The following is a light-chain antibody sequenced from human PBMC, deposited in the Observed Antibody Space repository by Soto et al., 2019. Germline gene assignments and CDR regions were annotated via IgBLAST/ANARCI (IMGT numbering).Light chain of an antibody. V-gene: IGKV3-20*01. CDR1: QSVRSNY. CDR3: QQYRDLPQT. CDR2: NSS. Sequence: ETVLTQSPGTLSLSPGERATLSCRASQSVRSNYLAWYQQKPGQAPRLLIYNSSTRATVIPDRFSGSGSGTDFTLTISRLEPEDFALYYCQQYRDLPQTFGQGTKVEMK. J-gene: IGKJ1*01.